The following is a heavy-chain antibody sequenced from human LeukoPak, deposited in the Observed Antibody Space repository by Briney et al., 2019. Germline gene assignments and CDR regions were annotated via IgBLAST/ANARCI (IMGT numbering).Heavy chain of an antibody. CDR1: GFPISSGFS. V-gene: IGHV4-38-2*01. Sequence: SETLSLTCAVFGFPISSGFSWAWIRQSPGKGREWIASISYSATTYYKPSLESRLFISADTSNNQFSVRLTSVTAADTAVYYCARVGAVPGIDPWGQGILVTVSS. CDR2: ISYSATT. J-gene: IGHJ5*02. CDR3: ARVGAVPGIDP. D-gene: IGHD3-16*01.